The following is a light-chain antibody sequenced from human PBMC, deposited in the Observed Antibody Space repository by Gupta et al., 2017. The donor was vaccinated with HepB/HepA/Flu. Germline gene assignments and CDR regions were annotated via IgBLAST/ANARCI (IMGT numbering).Light chain of an antibody. CDR1: HSLLHSNGYNY. J-gene: IGKJ1*01. V-gene: IGKV2-28*01. CDR2: LGS. Sequence: IVMTQSPLSLPVTPGEPASISCRSSHSLLHSNGYNYLDWFREEPGQSPQLLIYLGSNRASGVPDRFSGSGSGTDFTLKISRVEAEDVGVYYCMQAYQTWWTFGQGTKVEIK. CDR3: MQAYQTWWT.